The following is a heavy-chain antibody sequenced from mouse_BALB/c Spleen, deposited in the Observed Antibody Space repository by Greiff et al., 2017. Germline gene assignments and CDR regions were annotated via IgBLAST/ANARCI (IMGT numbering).Heavy chain of an antibody. CDR1: GFTFSSFG. V-gene: IGHV5-17*02. Sequence: EVQRVESGGGLVQPGGSRKLSCAASGFTFSSFGMHWVRQAPEKGLEWVAYISSGSSTIYYPDTVKGRFTISRDNPKNTLFLQMTSLRSEDTAMYYCARSYYGSSIYWYFDVWGAGTTVTVSS. CDR2: ISSGSSTI. CDR3: ARSYYGSSIYWYFDV. D-gene: IGHD1-1*01. J-gene: IGHJ1*01.